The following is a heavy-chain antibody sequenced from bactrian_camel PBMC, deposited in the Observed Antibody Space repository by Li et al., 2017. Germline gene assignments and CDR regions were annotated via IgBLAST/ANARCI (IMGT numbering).Heavy chain of an antibody. Sequence: HVQLVESGGGSVQAGGSLRLSCQISGYTSGPYYIAWFKEREAVADLDQYGFSHNAQSVKGRFTISKDKVENILYLQMNDLRPEDTAVYYCAADCGGDYGAEPDWGQGTQVTVS. CDR2: LDQYGFSH. J-gene: IGHJ4*01. CDR3: AADCGGDYGAEPD. D-gene: IGHD3*01. CDR1: GYTSGPYY. V-gene: IGHV3S63*01.